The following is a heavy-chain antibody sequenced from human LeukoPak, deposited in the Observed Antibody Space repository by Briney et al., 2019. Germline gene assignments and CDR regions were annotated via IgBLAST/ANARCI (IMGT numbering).Heavy chain of an antibody. CDR3: ATSVTGSLSVDY. D-gene: IGHD2-8*02. J-gene: IGHJ4*02. CDR1: GFTVSSNY. Sequence: GGSLRLSCAASGFTVSSNYMSWVRQAPGKGLEWVSVIYSGGSTYYADSVKGRFTISRDNSKNTLYLQMNILRADDTAVYYCATSVTGSLSVDYWGQGTLVTVSS. CDR2: IYSGGST. V-gene: IGHV3-53*01.